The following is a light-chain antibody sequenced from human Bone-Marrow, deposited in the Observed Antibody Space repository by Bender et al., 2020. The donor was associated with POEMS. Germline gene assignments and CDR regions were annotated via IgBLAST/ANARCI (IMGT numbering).Light chain of an antibody. V-gene: IGLV1-40*01. CDR1: SSNTGSGYD. J-gene: IGLJ1*01. CDR3: SSYTSNSSPNV. Sequence: QSVLTQPPSVSGAPGQRVTISCTGSSSNTGSGYDINWYQHLPGTAPKLLIYGYNNRPSGVPDRFSGSKSGTSASLAISGLQAEDESEFFCSSYTSNSSPNVFGTGTKVTVL. CDR2: GYN.